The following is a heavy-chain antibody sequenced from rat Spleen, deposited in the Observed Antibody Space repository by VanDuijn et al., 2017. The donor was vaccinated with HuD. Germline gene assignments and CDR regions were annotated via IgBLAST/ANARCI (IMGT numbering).Heavy chain of an antibody. CDR1: GYSITSNY. Sequence: EVQLQESGPGLVKPSQSLSLTCSVTGYSITSNYWGWIRKFPGNTMEWMGYIDYSGRTSYNPSLKSRISITRDTSKNQFFLQLNSVTTEDTATYYCTRGLSMSSTNYYYALFAYWGQGTLVTVSS. CDR3: TRGLSMSSTNYYYALFAY. CDR2: IDYSGRT. D-gene: IGHD1-6*01. V-gene: IGHV3-1*01. J-gene: IGHJ3*01.